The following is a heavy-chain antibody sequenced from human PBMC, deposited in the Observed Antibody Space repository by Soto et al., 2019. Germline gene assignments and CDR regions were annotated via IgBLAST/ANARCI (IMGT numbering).Heavy chain of an antibody. CDR2: INSDGSVS. CDR3: ARGDCVGGSCYSLAGSFYYYMDA. Sequence: EVQLVESGGGLVQPGGSLRLSCAASGFTFRNYWMYWVRQAPGQGLEWVSRINSDGSVSSYADSVKGRLTISRDNVKNTLYLLIESLRAEDTAVYYCARGDCVGGSCYSLAGSFYYYMDAWGKGTTVSVFS. V-gene: IGHV3-74*02. CDR1: GFTFRNYW. J-gene: IGHJ6*03. D-gene: IGHD2-15*01.